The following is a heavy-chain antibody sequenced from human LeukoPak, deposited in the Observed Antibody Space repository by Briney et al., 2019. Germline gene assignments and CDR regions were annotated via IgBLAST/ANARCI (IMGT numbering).Heavy chain of an antibody. CDR2: MNPNSGST. CDR1: GYTFTSYY. J-gene: IGHJ4*02. Sequence: ASVKVSCKASGYTFTSYYMHWVRQAPGQGLEWMGWMNPNSGSTGYAQKFQGRVTMTRNTSISTAYMELSSLRSEDTAVYYCAGGPTYYYDSSGYYEGWGQGTLVTVSS. D-gene: IGHD3-22*01. V-gene: IGHV1-8*02. CDR3: AGGPTYYYDSSGYYEG.